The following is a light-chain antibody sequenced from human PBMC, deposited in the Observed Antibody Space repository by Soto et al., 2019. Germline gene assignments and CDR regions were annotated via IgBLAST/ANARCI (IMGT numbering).Light chain of an antibody. CDR3: QQYTNYPWT. V-gene: IGKV1-5*03. CDR2: EAS. J-gene: IGKJ1*01. CDR1: QSISKG. Sequence: DVHMTQSPSTLSASVGDRVTITCRASQSISKGLAWFQQKAGKAPKLLIYEASKLATGVPSRISGSGSGTEFTLTISSLQPDDFATYYCQQYTNYPWTFGQGTKVDI.